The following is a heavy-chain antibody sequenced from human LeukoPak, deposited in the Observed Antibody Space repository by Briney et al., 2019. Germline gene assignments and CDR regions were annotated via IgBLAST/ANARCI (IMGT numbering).Heavy chain of an antibody. J-gene: IGHJ6*03. Sequence: SETLSLTCAVYGGSFSGYYWSWIRQPPGKGLEWIGEINHSGSTNYNPSLKSRVTISVDTSKNQFSLKLSSVTAADTAVYYCARKGWSPRYYYMDVWGKGTTVIVSS. CDR2: INHSGST. D-gene: IGHD2-15*01. CDR1: GGSFSGYY. V-gene: IGHV4-34*01. CDR3: ARKGWSPRYYYMDV.